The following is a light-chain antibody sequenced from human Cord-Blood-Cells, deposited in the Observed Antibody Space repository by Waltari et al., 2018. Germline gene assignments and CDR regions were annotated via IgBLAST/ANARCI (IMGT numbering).Light chain of an antibody. J-gene: IGLJ7*01. CDR1: KLGDTY. V-gene: IGLV3-1*01. CDR2: QDS. Sequence: SYELTQPPSVSVSPGQTASITCSGDKLGDTYACWYQQKPGQSPVLVSYQDSKRPSGIPERFSGSNSGNTATLTISGTQAMDEADYYCQAWDSSTAVFGGGTQLTVL. CDR3: QAWDSSTAV.